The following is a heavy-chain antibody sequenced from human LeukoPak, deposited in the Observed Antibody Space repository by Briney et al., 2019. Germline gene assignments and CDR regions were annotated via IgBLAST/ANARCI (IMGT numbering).Heavy chain of an antibody. D-gene: IGHD3-22*01. CDR1: GYTFTTYG. CDR3: ARRPQYYYDSSGYPRAFDI. Sequence: ASVMVSCTASGYTFTTYGINWVRQAPGQGLEWMGWISTYDGNTHYAQKLRGRFTTIRDTSTSTAYMELRSLMSDDTAVYYCARRPQYYYDSSGYPRAFDIWGQGTMVTVSS. J-gene: IGHJ3*02. V-gene: IGHV1-18*01. CDR2: ISTYDGNT.